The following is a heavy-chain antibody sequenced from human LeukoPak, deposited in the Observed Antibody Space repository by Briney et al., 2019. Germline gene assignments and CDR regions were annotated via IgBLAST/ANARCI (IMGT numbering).Heavy chain of an antibody. CDR1: GFTFSSYA. V-gene: IGHV3-30-3*01. D-gene: IGHD3-22*01. CDR2: ISYGGSNK. Sequence: PGGSLRLSCAASGFTFSSYAMHWVRQAPGKGLEWVAVISYGGSNKYYAGSVKGRFTISRDNSKNTLYLQMNSLRAEDTAVYYCARDANYYDSSGYLDYWGQGTLVTVSS. CDR3: ARDANYYDSSGYLDY. J-gene: IGHJ4*02.